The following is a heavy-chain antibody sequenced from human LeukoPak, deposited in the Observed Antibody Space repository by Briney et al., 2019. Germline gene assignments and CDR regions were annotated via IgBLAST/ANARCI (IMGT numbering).Heavy chain of an antibody. D-gene: IGHD3-22*01. V-gene: IGHV4-30-2*01. CDR1: GGSISSGGYS. Sequence: PSQTLSLTCAVSGGSISSGGYSWSWIRQPPGKGLEWIGYIYHSGSTYYNPSLKSRVTISVDTSKNQFSLKLSSVTAADTAVYYCARSYDSSGYYGFGAAFDIWGQGTMVTVSS. J-gene: IGHJ3*02. CDR2: IYHSGST. CDR3: ARSYDSSGYYGFGAAFDI.